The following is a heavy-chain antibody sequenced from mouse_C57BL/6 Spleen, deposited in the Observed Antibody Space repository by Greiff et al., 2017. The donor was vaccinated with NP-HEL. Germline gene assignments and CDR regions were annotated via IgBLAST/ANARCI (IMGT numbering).Heavy chain of an antibody. J-gene: IGHJ4*01. CDR1: GFTFSSYA. CDR3: ARDLITTVVATGAMDY. Sequence: EVQVVESGGGLVKPGGSLKLSCAASGFTFSSYAMSWVRQTPEKRLEWVATISDGGSYTYSPDNVKGRFTISRDNAKNNLYLQMSHLKSEDTAMYYCARDLITTVVATGAMDYWGQGTSVTVSS. D-gene: IGHD1-1*01. CDR2: ISDGGSYT. V-gene: IGHV5-4*01.